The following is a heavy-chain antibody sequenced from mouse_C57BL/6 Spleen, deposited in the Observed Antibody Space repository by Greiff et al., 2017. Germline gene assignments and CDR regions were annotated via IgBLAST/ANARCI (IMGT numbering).Heavy chain of an antibody. V-gene: IGHV1-82*01. CDR3: ARCLTTVVAYYAMDY. J-gene: IGHJ4*01. D-gene: IGHD1-1*01. CDR1: GYAFSSSW. CDR2: IYPGDGDT. Sequence: QVQLQQSGPELVKPGASVKISCKASGYAFSSSWMNWVKQRPGKGLEWIGRIYPGDGDTNYNGKFKGKATLTAEQSSSTAYMQLSSLTSEDSAVYCCARCLTTVVAYYAMDYWGQGTSVTVSS.